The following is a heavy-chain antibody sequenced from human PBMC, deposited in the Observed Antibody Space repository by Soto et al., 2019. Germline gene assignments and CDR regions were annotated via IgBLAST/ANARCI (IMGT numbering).Heavy chain of an antibody. Sequence: QVQLVESGGGVVQPGRSLRLSCAASGFTFSSYAMHWVRQAPGKGLEWVAVISYDGSNKYYADSVKGRFTISRDNSKNTLYLQMNSLRAEDTAVYYCARFPNLSYCICTSCYEDYWGQGTLVTVSS. D-gene: IGHD2-2*01. CDR1: GFTFSSYA. V-gene: IGHV3-30-3*01. CDR3: ARFPNLSYCICTSCYEDY. J-gene: IGHJ4*02. CDR2: ISYDGSNK.